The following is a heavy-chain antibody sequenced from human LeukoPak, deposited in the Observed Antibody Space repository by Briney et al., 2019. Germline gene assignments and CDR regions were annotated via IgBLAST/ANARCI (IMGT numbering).Heavy chain of an antibody. Sequence: GASVKVSCKASGGTFSSYAISWVRQAPGQGLEWMGRIIPIFGIANYAQKFQGRVTITADKSTSTAYMELSSLRSEDTAVYYCASLYCSGGSCSFDYWGQGTLVTVSS. J-gene: IGHJ4*02. CDR1: GGTFSSYA. CDR2: IIPIFGIA. CDR3: ASLYCSGGSCSFDY. V-gene: IGHV1-69*04. D-gene: IGHD2-15*01.